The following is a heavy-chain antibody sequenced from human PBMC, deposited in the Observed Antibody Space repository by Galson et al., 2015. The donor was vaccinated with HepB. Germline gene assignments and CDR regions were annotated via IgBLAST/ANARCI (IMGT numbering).Heavy chain of an antibody. Sequence: SLRLSCAASGFTFSDYYMSWIRQAPGKGLEWVSYISSSSSYTNYADSVKGRFTISRDNAKNSLYLQMNSLRAEDTAVYYCARGPRGGCSSTSCPYYYGMDVWGQGTTVTVSS. J-gene: IGHJ6*02. CDR3: ARGPRGGCSSTSCPYYYGMDV. D-gene: IGHD2-2*01. V-gene: IGHV3-11*06. CDR1: GFTFSDYY. CDR2: ISSSSSYT.